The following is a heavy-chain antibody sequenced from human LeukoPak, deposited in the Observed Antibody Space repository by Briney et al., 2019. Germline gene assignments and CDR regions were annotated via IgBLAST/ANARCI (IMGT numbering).Heavy chain of an antibody. CDR1: GFIFSDYG. CDR3: ARKSGSYPDY. V-gene: IGHV3-33*01. CDR2: IWYDGTKK. Sequence: GGSLTLFCAASGFIFSDYGMHWVGQAPGKGLEWVALIWYDGTKKYYTDSVKGRFTISRDNSKNTLYLQMNSLRAEDTAVYYCARKSGSYPDYWGQESPFTVSS. D-gene: IGHD1-26*01. J-gene: IGHJ4*02.